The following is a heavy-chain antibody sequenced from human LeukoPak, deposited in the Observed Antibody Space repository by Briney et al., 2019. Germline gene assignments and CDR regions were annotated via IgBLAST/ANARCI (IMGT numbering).Heavy chain of an antibody. Sequence: GSSLRLSCAASGFTFSNYAMHWVRQAPGKGLEWVALTWYDGSNEFYADSVKGRFTISRDNSKNTLYLKMNSLRAEDTAIYYCAREAGYDTGGYPRDYWGQGTLVTVSS. CDR1: GFTFSNYA. J-gene: IGHJ4*02. CDR2: TWYDGSNE. V-gene: IGHV3-33*01. CDR3: AREAGYDTGGYPRDY. D-gene: IGHD2-8*02.